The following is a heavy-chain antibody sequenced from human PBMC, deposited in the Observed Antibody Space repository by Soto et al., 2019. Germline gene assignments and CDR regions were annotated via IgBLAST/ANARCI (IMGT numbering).Heavy chain of an antibody. Sequence: QLRLQESGSGLVKPSQTLSLTCTVSGGSLSSGSFSWGWIRQPPGKGLEWIGYINYSGNTYYNPSPRRRVTISPDMSPTQFSLKLGSVTAADTAVYYCARGGGSTDYVANYYFDYWGRGTLVTVSS. CDR2: INYSGNT. CDR3: ARGGGSTDYVANYYFDY. CDR1: GGSLSSGSFS. V-gene: IGHV4-30-2*01. J-gene: IGHJ4*02. D-gene: IGHD4-17*01.